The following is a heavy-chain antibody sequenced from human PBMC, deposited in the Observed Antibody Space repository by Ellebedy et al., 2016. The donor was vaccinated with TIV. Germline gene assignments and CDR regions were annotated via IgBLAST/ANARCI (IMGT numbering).Heavy chain of an antibody. J-gene: IGHJ6*03. CDR2: IYSGYT. D-gene: IGHD4-23*01. Sequence: GESLKISCAASGFTVSSNYMNWVRQAPGKGLEWVSVIYSGYTSYADSVKGRFTISRDNSKNTLYLQMNSLRAEDTAVYYCARDSATVLTSRDYFYYYMDVWGKGTTVTVS. V-gene: IGHV3-53*01. CDR3: ARDSATVLTSRDYFYYYMDV. CDR1: GFTVSSNY.